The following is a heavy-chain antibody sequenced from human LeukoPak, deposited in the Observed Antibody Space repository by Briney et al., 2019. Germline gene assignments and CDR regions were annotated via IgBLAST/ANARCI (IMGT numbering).Heavy chain of an antibody. D-gene: IGHD1-1*01. CDR2: ISGSAITT. V-gene: IGHV3-23*01. CDR1: GFTFTSYA. CDR3: VKRQTPYNWNAVGYFDY. J-gene: IGHJ4*02. Sequence: GGSLRLSCAASGFTFTSYAMSWVRQARGRGLEGVSAISGSAITTYYVASVKGRFTISRENSKSTLYLQMKSLRAEDTAIYYRVKRQTPYNWNAVGYFDYWGPGTLVTVSS.